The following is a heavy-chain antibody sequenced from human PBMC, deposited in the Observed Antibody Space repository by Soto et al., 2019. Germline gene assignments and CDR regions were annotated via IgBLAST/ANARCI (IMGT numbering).Heavy chain of an antibody. D-gene: IGHD6-13*01. Sequence: PGGSLRLSFAAAGITFSSYARSWISQAPGKGQEWVSAISGSGGSTYYADSVKGRFTISRDNSKNTLYLQMNSLRAEDTAVYYCAKTGSSSWYAQNWFDPWGQGTLVTVSS. CDR2: ISGSGGST. J-gene: IGHJ5*02. CDR3: AKTGSSSWYAQNWFDP. V-gene: IGHV3-23*01. CDR1: GITFSSYA.